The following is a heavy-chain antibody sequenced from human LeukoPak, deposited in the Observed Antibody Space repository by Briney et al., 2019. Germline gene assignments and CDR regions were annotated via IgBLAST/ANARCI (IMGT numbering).Heavy chain of an antibody. CDR3: AKDTAIFGVVIDTYFDY. J-gene: IGHJ4*02. CDR1: GFTFSSYG. CDR2: IWYDGSNE. D-gene: IGHD3-3*02. Sequence: GGSLRLSCAASGFTFSSYGMHWVRQAPGKGLEWVAVIWYDGSNEYYADSVKGRFTISRDNSKNTLYLQMNSLRAEDTAVYYCAKDTAIFGVVIDTYFDYWGQGTLVTVSS. V-gene: IGHV3-33*06.